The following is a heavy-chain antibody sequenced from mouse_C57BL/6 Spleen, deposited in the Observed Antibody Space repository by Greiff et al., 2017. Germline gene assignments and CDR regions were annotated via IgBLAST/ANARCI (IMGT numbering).Heavy chain of an antibody. D-gene: IGHD2-1*01. CDR1: GYSITSGYY. CDR2: IGYDGSN. J-gene: IGHJ2*01. CDR3: ARDWRGNYY. V-gene: IGHV3-6*01. Sequence: EVKLVESGPGLVKPSQSLSLTCSVTGYSITSGYYWNWIRQFPGNKLEWMGYIGYDGSNNYNPSLKNRISITRDTSKNQFFLKLNSVTTEDTATYYCARDWRGNYYWGQGTTLTVSS.